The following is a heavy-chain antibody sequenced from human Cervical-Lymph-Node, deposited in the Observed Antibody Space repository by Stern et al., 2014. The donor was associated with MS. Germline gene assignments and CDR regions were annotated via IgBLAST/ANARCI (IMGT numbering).Heavy chain of an antibody. CDR2: ISYDGSNK. CDR1: GFTFXSYA. D-gene: IGHD5-12*01. V-gene: IGHV3-30*01. CDR3: ARDLRWPRAYFDY. Sequence: QDQLVESGGGVVQPGRSLRLSCAASGFTFXSYAMHWVXQAPGKGLEWVAVISYDGSNKYYADSVKGRFTISRDKSKNTLYLQMNSLXAEDTAVYYCARDLRWPRAYFDYWGQGTLVTVSS. J-gene: IGHJ4*02.